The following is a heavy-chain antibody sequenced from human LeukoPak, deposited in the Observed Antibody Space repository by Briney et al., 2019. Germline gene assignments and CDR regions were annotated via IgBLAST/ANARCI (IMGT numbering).Heavy chain of an antibody. D-gene: IGHD3-10*01. Sequence: TSETLSLTCTVSGGSISSSSYYWGWIRQPPGKGLEWIGSIYYSGSTYYNPSLKSRVTISVDTSKNQFSLKLSSVTAADTAVYYCARSMVRGVIRQGNYYFDYWGQGTLVTVSS. CDR1: GGSISSSSYY. CDR3: ARSMVRGVIRQGNYYFDY. J-gene: IGHJ4*02. V-gene: IGHV4-39*07. CDR2: IYYSGST.